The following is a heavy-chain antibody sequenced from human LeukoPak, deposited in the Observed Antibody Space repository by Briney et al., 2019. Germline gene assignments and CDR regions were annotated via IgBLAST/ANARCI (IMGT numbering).Heavy chain of an antibody. CDR3: ARAGYDILTGYYSSVY. J-gene: IGHJ4*02. CDR2: ISSSSSYI. V-gene: IGHV3-21*01. Sequence: GGSLRLSCAASGFTFSSYSMIWVRQAPGKGLEWVSSISSSSSYIYYADSVKGRFTISRDNAKNSLYLQMNSLRAEDTAVYYCARAGYDILTGYYSSVYWGQGTLVTVSS. D-gene: IGHD3-9*01. CDR1: GFTFSSYS.